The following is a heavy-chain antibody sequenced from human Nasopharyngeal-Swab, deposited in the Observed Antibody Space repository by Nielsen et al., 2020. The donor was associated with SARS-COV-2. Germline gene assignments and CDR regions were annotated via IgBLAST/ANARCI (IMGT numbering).Heavy chain of an antibody. CDR1: GGSFSGYY. J-gene: IGHJ6*02. CDR2: INHSGST. D-gene: IGHD3-10*01. CDR3: ARERVRVLLWFGEFGMDV. V-gene: IGHV4-34*01. Sequence: SQTLSLTCAVSGGSFSGYYWSWIRQPPGKGLEWIGEINHSGSTNYNPSLKSRVTISVDTSKNQFSLKLSSVTAADTAVYYCARERVRVLLWFGEFGMDVWGQGTTVTVSS.